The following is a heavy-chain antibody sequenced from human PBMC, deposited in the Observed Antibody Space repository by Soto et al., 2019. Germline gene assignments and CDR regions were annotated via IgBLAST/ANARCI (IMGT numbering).Heavy chain of an antibody. CDR3: ARASYLNGMDV. CDR1: GGSISSGGYS. CDR2: NYHSGST. D-gene: IGHD3-10*01. J-gene: IGHJ6*02. Sequence: PSETLSLTCAVSGGSISSGGYSWSWIRQSPGKGLEWIGYNYHSGSTYYNPSLKSRVTISVDRSKNQFSLKLSSVTAADTAVYYCARASYLNGMDVWGQGTTVTVSS. V-gene: IGHV4-30-2*06.